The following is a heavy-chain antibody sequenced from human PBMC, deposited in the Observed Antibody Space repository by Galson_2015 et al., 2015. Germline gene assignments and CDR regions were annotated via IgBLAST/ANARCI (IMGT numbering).Heavy chain of an antibody. D-gene: IGHD6-13*01. V-gene: IGHV3-21*01. CDR3: VRGPGIADFDY. J-gene: IGHJ4*02. CDR2: ISSSLNYI. CDR1: GFTFSSYG. Sequence: SLRLSCAASGFTFSSYGMNWVRQAPGKGLEWVSCISSSLNYIFYADSVKGRFTISRDNAKNSPFLQMNSLRAEDTALYYCVRGPGIADFDYWGQGTLVTVSS.